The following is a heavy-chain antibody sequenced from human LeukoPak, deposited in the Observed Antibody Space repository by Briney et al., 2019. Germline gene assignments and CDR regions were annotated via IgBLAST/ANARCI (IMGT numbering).Heavy chain of an antibody. J-gene: IGHJ4*02. V-gene: IGHV3-48*04. CDR1: GFTFSSYS. CDR2: ISSSSSTI. CDR3: ARSCGYYRPIFCPFDY. D-gene: IGHD3-22*01. Sequence: PGGSLRLSCAASGFTFSSYSMNWVRQAPGKGLEWVSYISSSSSTIYYADSVKGRFTISRDNAKNSLYLQMNSLRAEDTAVYYCARSCGYYRPIFCPFDYWGQGTLVTVSS.